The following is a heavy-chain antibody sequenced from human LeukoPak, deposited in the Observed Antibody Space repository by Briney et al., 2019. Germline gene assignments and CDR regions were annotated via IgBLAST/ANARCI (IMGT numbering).Heavy chain of an antibody. CDR2: IKADESGK. V-gene: IGHV3-7*01. D-gene: IGHD3-3*01. J-gene: IGHJ4*02. CDR3: ARALGDDFWSGYSDS. Sequence: PGGSLRLSCVASGFTFSSSWMTWVRQAPGMGLERVANIKADESGKYYVDSVKGRFTISRDNAKNSLYLQMDSLRAEDTAVYYCARALGDDFWSGYSDSWGQGTLVTVSS. CDR1: GFTFSSSW.